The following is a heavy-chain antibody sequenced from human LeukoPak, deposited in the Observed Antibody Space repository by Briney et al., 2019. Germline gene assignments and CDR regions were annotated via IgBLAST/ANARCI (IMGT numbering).Heavy chain of an antibody. V-gene: IGHV3-21*01. D-gene: IGHD1-26*01. CDR2: ITSSSDI. J-gene: IGHJ4*02. CDR1: GFSFSSYA. CDR3: ARQFGGSYGY. Sequence: GGSLRLSCAASGFSFSSYAMNWVRQAPGKGLEWVSSITSSSDIYYADSVKGLFTISRGNAKNSLYLEMNSLGAEDTAVYYCARQFGGSYGYWGQGTLVTVSS.